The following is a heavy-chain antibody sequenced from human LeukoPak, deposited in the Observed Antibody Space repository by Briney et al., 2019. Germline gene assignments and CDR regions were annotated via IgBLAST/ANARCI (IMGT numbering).Heavy chain of an antibody. Sequence: PGGSLRLSCAASGFTVSSAYMSWVRQAPGKGLEWVSHIFSNGAVTYYADSVKGRFTISRDNSKNTLYLQINSLRAEDTAVYYCVKKVLSYYYFDYWGQGTLVTVSS. CDR3: VKKVLSYYYFDY. CDR1: GFTVSSAY. V-gene: IGHV3-53*01. D-gene: IGHD3-10*01. J-gene: IGHJ4*02. CDR2: IFSNGAVT.